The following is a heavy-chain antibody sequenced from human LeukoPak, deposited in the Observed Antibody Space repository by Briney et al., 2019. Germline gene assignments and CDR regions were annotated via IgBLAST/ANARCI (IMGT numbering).Heavy chain of an antibody. CDR3: ARYGNGEWLAHYAFDV. CDR2: ITWGRDNL. D-gene: IGHD6-19*01. CDR1: GFIFDDYA. J-gene: IGHJ3*01. Sequence: PGGSLRLSCAVSGFIFDDYAMHWVRQAPGKGLEWVSGITWGRDNLAYAASVKGRFTISRDNAKNSLDLQMNSLRAEGTAVYYCARYGNGEWLAHYAFDVWGQGTMVTVSS. V-gene: IGHV3-9*01.